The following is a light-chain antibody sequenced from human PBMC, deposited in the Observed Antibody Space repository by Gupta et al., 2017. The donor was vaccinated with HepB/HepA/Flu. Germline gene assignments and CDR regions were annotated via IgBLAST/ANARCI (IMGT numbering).Light chain of an antibody. CDR1: SSNIGTNF. Sequence: SVLTQPPSVSGTPGQRVVISCSGSSSNIGTNFVYWYQHLPGAAPRPLIYRSNQRPSGVPERFSGSKSGTSASLAIGGLRSEDEADYYCVAWDDTLVGWVFGGGTRLTVL. J-gene: IGLJ3*02. V-gene: IGLV1-47*01. CDR3: VAWDDTLVGWV. CDR2: RSN.